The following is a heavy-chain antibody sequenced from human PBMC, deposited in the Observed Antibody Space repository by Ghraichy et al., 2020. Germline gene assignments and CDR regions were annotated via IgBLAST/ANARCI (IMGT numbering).Heavy chain of an antibody. CDR3: ARDHPSAWYHFDY. Sequence: GGSLRLSCAASGFTLSTYWMSWVRQAPGKGLEWVANIKQDESEKHYVDSVKGRFTISRDNAKNSLYLQMNSLRAEDTAVYYCARDHPSAWYHFDYWGQGSLVTVSS. CDR2: IKQDESEK. J-gene: IGHJ4*02. V-gene: IGHV3-7*01. D-gene: IGHD6-13*01. CDR1: GFTLSTYW.